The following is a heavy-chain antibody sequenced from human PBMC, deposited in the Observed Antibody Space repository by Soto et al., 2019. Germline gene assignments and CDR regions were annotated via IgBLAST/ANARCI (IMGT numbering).Heavy chain of an antibody. V-gene: IGHV5-51*01. J-gene: IGHJ4*02. Sequence: GXSLKISWSASGYIFTNYYLACVRQMPGKGLEWMGIIYPVDFDTRYSPSFQGQVTISVDRSIRTAYLQWDSLKASDTAMYYCASPVLVPSTMNYFDVWGQGTLVTVSS. CDR1: GYIFTNYY. D-gene: IGHD1-26*01. CDR3: ASPVLVPSTMNYFDV. CDR2: IYPVDFDT.